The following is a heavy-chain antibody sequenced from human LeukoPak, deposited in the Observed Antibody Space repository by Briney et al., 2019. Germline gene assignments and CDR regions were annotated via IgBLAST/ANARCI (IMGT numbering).Heavy chain of an antibody. CDR3: ALIRGYCRT. Sequence: PSETLSLTCTVSGGSISGSSYYWGWIRQPPGNGLEWIGSIYYRGSTYYNPTLKSRVTVSVDTSKNQFSLKLSPVTAADTAVYYCALIRGYCRTWGQGTLVTVSS. CDR1: GGSISGSSYY. J-gene: IGHJ5*02. CDR2: IYYRGST. V-gene: IGHV4-39*01. D-gene: IGHD2-15*01.